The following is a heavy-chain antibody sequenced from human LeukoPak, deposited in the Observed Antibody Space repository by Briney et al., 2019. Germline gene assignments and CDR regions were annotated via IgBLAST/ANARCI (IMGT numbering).Heavy chain of an antibody. D-gene: IGHD6-13*01. V-gene: IGHV4-59*01. Sequence: SETLSLTCTVSGGSISSYYWSWIRQPPGKGLEWIGHIYGSGSTNYNPSLKGRVTMSVATSKNQFSLHLSSVTAADTAVYYCARSAFLVTAPGLYYFDYWGQGTLVAVSS. J-gene: IGHJ4*02. CDR3: ARSAFLVTAPGLYYFDY. CDR1: GGSISSYY. CDR2: IYGSGST.